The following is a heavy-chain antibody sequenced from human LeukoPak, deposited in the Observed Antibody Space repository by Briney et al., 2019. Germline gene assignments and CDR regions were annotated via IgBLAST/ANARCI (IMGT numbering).Heavy chain of an antibody. J-gene: IGHJ4*02. CDR1: GFTFSSYA. Sequence: GRSLRLSCAASGFTFSSYAMHWVRQAPGKGLEWVAVISYDGSNKYYADSVKGRFTISRDNSKNTLYLQMNSLRAEDTAVYYCASFETPGTTSGVILDRVDYWGQGTLVTVSS. V-gene: IGHV3-30*04. D-gene: IGHD1-1*01. CDR2: ISYDGSNK. CDR3: ASFETPGTTSGVILDRVDY.